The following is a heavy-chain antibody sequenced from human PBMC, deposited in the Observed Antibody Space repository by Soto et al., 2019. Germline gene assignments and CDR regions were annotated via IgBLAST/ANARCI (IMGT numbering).Heavy chain of an antibody. J-gene: IGHJ4*02. V-gene: IGHV4-30-2*01. Sequence: PSETLSLTCAVSGGSISSGGYSWSWIRRPPGKGQEWIGYIYNSGSTYYNPSLKNRVTISVDRSKNQFSMKLSSVTAADTAVYNCARRDDCSNGVCFMNYFDSWGQGILVTVSS. CDR3: ARRDDCSNGVCFMNYFDS. CDR1: GGSISSGGYS. CDR2: IYNSGST. D-gene: IGHD2-8*01.